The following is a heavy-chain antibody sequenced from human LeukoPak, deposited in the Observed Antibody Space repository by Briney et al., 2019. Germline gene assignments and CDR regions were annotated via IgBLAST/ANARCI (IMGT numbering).Heavy chain of an antibody. Sequence: ASVKVSCKASGYTFTSYYMHWVRQAPGQGLEWMGIINPSGGSTSYAQKFQGRVTMTRDMSTSTAYMELSSLRSEDTAVYYCARAYRRVAAAYYYMDVWGKGTTVTVSS. V-gene: IGHV1-46*01. D-gene: IGHD6-13*01. CDR3: ARAYRRVAAAYYYMDV. J-gene: IGHJ6*03. CDR2: INPSGGST. CDR1: GYTFTSYY.